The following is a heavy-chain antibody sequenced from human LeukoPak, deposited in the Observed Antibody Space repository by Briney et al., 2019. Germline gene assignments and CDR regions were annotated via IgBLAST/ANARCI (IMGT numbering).Heavy chain of an antibody. V-gene: IGHV3-30*04. D-gene: IGHD3-10*01. J-gene: IGHJ4*02. CDR1: GFTFSSYA. CDR2: ISYDGSNK. CDR3: ARGTYYYGSGSYLPCSY. Sequence: GGSLRLSCAASGFTFSSYAMHWVRLAPGKGLEWVAVISYDGSNKYYADSVKGRFTISRDNSKNTLYLQMNSLRAEDTAVYCCARGTYYYGSGSYLPCSYWGQGTLVTVSS.